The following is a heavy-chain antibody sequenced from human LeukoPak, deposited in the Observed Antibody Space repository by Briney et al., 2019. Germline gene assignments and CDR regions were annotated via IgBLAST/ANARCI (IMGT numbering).Heavy chain of an antibody. CDR3: ARVGGLGAAAGTRPYWYFDL. CDR2: IYYSGST. D-gene: IGHD6-13*01. J-gene: IGHJ2*01. CDR1: GGSISSSSYY. V-gene: IGHV4-39*07. Sequence: NPSETLSLTCTVSGGSISSSSYYWGWIRQPPGKGLEWIGSIYYSGSTYYNPSLKSRVTISVDTSKNQFSLKLSSVTAADTAVYYCARVGGLGAAAGTRPYWYFDLWGRGTLVTVSS.